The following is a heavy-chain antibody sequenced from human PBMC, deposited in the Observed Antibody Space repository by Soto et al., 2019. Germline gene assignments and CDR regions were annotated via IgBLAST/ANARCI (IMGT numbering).Heavy chain of an antibody. J-gene: IGHJ6*03. Sequence: SETLSLTCAVYGGSFSGYYWSWIRQPPGKGLEWIGEINHSGSTNYNPSLKSRVTISVDTSKNQFSLKLSSVTAADTAVYYCARAPMEGFGESYYYYYYMDVWGKGTTVTVSS. CDR3: ARAPMEGFGESYYYYYYMDV. V-gene: IGHV4-34*01. CDR1: GGSFSGYY. CDR2: INHSGST. D-gene: IGHD3-10*01.